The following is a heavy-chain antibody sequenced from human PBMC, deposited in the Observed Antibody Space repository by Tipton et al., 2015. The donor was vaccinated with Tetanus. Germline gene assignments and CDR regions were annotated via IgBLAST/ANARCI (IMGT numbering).Heavy chain of an antibody. Sequence: SLRLSCVASGFTFSSYSMNWVRQAPGKGLEWVSYISRSSETIYHADSVKGRFTISRDNVKNSLNLQMTSLRDEDTAVYFCARGSGAMDSWGQGTLVTVSS. J-gene: IGHJ4*02. CDR2: ISRSSETI. D-gene: IGHD7-27*01. CDR1: GFTFSSYS. CDR3: ARGSGAMDS. V-gene: IGHV3-48*02.